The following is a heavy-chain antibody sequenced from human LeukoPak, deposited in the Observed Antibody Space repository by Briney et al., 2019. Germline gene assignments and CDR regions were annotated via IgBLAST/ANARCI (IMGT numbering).Heavy chain of an antibody. J-gene: IGHJ6*04. D-gene: IGHD2-2*01. CDR1: GFTFSSYG. Sequence: GRSLRLSCAASGFTFSSYGMHWVRQAPGKGLEWVAVIWYDGSNKYYADSVKGRFTISRDNSKNTLYLQMNSLRAEDTAVYYCARAPPLGSSTILDYYYYGMDVWGKGTTVTVSS. V-gene: IGHV3-33*01. CDR2: IWYDGSNK. CDR3: ARAPPLGSSTILDYYYYGMDV.